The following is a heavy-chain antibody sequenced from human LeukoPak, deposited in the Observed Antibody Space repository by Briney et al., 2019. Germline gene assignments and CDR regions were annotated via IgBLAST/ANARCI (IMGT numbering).Heavy chain of an antibody. J-gene: IGHJ4*02. CDR3: ARDHALWSNCFDY. CDR2: ISARNGNT. D-gene: IGHD2-21*01. Sequence: ASVQVSCKTSGYSFTDYGITWVRQAPGQGLEWMGWISARNGNTNFSQRLQGRVTMTTDTSTSTAYMELRGLTSDDTAVYYCARDHALWSNCFDYWGQGTPVTVSS. V-gene: IGHV1-18*01. CDR1: GYSFTDYG.